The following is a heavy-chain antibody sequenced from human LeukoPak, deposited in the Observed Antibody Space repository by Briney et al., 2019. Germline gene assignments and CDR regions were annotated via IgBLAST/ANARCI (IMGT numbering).Heavy chain of an antibody. Sequence: ASVKVSCKASGFIFTSSAMQWVRQARGQRLEWIGWIVVGSGNTNYAQKFQERVTFTRDMSTSTAYMELSSLRSEDTAVYYCAAASEIVVVTADAFDIWGQGTMVTVSS. J-gene: IGHJ3*02. D-gene: IGHD2-21*02. CDR3: AAASEIVVVTADAFDI. V-gene: IGHV1-58*02. CDR1: GFIFTSSA. CDR2: IVVGSGNT.